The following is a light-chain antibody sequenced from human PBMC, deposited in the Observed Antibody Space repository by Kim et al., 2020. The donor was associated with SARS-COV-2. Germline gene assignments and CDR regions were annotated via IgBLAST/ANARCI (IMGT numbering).Light chain of an antibody. Sequence: QSMLTQPPSASGTPGQRVTISCSGGTSDIGGHYVYWYQHLPERPPKLLIHSNNQRPPGVPDRFSGSKSGTSASLAISGLRAEDEADYYCVSWSGGLQVFGGGTQLTVL. CDR2: SNN. J-gene: IGLJ2*01. CDR3: VSWSGGLQV. V-gene: IGLV1-47*02. CDR1: TSDIGGHY.